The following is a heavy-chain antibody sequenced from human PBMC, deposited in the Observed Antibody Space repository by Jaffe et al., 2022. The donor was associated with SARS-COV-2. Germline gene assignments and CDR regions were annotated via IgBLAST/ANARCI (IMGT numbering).Heavy chain of an antibody. D-gene: IGHD1-26*01. CDR2: ISISSGV. CDR3: ARDWRSGSSFA. CDR1: GFTFSVYN. J-gene: IGHJ5*02. V-gene: IGHV3-48*02. Sequence: EVQLVESGGGLVQPGGSLRLSCAASGFTFSVYNMNWVRQAPGKGLEWVSYISISSGVYYADSVKGRFTISRDNAKNSLYLQMNSLRDEDTAVYYCARDWRSGSSFAWGQGTLVTVSS.